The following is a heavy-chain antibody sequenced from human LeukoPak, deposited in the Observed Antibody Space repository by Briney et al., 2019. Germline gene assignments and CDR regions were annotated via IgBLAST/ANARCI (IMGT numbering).Heavy chain of an antibody. V-gene: IGHV3-23*01. J-gene: IGHJ6*03. CDR3: ARGRDSSGWNIFDGVLGPAHYYYYMDV. Sequence: YPGGSLRLSCTASEFIFNNYAMSWVRQPPGKGLEWVSGISGGGGSANYAESVKGRFIISRDNSKNTLYLQMESLRAEDMAVYYCARGRDSSGWNIFDGVLGPAHYYYYMDVWGQGTTVAVS. CDR1: EFIFNNYA. CDR2: ISGGGGSA. D-gene: IGHD6-19*01.